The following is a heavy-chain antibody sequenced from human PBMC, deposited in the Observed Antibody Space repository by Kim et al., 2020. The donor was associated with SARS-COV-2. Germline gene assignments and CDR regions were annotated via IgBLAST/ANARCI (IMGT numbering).Heavy chain of an antibody. Sequence: ASVKVSCKASGYTFTSYAIHWVRQAPGQRLEWMGWINAGNGNTKYSQKFQGRVTITRDTSASTAYMELSSLRSEDTAVYYCAREQSRSDAFDIWGQGTMVTASS. CDR2: INAGNGNT. CDR1: GYTFTSYA. CDR3: AREQSRSDAFDI. J-gene: IGHJ3*02. V-gene: IGHV1-3*01.